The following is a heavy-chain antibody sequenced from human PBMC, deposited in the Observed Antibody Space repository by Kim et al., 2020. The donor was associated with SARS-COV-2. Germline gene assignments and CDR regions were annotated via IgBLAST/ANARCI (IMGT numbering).Heavy chain of an antibody. CDR3: ARGGAARPAYYFDY. J-gene: IGHJ4*02. V-gene: IGHV3-30*01. D-gene: IGHD6-6*01. Sequence: ADSEKGRFTISRDNSKTTLYLQMNSLRAEDTAVYYCARGGAARPAYYFDYWGQGTLVTVSS.